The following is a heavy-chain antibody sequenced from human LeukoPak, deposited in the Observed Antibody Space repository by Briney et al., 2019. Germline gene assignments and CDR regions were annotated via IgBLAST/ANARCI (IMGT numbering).Heavy chain of an antibody. J-gene: IGHJ4*02. V-gene: IGHV3-23*01. CDR1: GYTFRSYA. CDR3: EGTYYYDSSDDY. CDR2: ISGSGTST. Sequence: GGSLRLSCAASGYTFRSYAMSWVRQAPGKGLEWVLAISGSGTSTYYADSVRGRFTISRDNSKNTLYLQMNSLRAEDTAVYYCEGTYYYDSSDDYWGQGTLVTVSS. D-gene: IGHD3-22*01.